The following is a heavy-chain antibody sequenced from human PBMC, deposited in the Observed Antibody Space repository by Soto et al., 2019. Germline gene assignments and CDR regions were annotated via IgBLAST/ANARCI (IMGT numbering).Heavy chain of an antibody. CDR1: GCPFSNDA. D-gene: IGHD1-1*01. CDR2: IIPVFGTS. Sequence: SVKCYFKTSGCPFSNDAISWVRQAPGQVLDCIGGIIPVFGTSNYPQNFQGRVTITADAVTRKAFMELSSLRSEDTAVYYCARNCAPLKDSSPYYYYYFPLEVWGQGTTVTVSS. J-gene: IGHJ6*02. V-gene: IGHV1-69*13. CDR3: ARNCAPLKDSSPYYYYYFPLEV.